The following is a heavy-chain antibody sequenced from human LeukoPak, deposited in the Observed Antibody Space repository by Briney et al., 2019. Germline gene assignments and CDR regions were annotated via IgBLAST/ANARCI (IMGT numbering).Heavy chain of an antibody. CDR2: INHSGST. Sequence: SETLSLTCTVSGGSISSYYWSWIRQPAGKGLEWIGEINHSGSTNYNPSLKSRVTISVDTSKNQFSLKLSSVTAADTAVYYCARGQSYPPYYYGSGSPRGVNYYYYMDVWGKGTTVTVSS. CDR1: GGSISSYY. D-gene: IGHD3-10*01. V-gene: IGHV4-34*01. CDR3: ARGQSYPPYYYGSGSPRGVNYYYYMDV. J-gene: IGHJ6*03.